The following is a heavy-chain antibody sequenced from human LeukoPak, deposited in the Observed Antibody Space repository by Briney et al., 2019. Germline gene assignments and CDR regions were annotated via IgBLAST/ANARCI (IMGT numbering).Heavy chain of an antibody. CDR3: AKAGVRWD. V-gene: IGHV3-9*01. J-gene: IGHJ4*02. D-gene: IGHD3-10*01. CDR1: GFTFYDYA. Sequence: GRSLRLSCAASGFTFYDYAMHGVRQAPGKGLEWVSGITWSSGSIVYADSVKVRFTISRDNAKNYLYLQMNSLRDEDTALYYCAKAGVRWDWGQGTLVTVSS. CDR2: ITWSSGSI.